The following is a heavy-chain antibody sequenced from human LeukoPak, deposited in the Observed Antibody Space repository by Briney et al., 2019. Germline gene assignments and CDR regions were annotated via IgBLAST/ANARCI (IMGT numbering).Heavy chain of an antibody. J-gene: IGHJ4*03. CDR1: GYSISSGYY. Sequence: PSETLSLTCTVSGYSISSGYYWGWIRQPPGKGLEWIGSIYHSGSTYYNPSLKSRVTISVGASKNQFSLKLSSVTAADTAVYYCATDSGYSGYYAYWGQGTLVTVSS. CDR2: IYHSGST. V-gene: IGHV4-38-2*02. CDR3: ATDSGYSGYYAY. D-gene: IGHD5-12*01.